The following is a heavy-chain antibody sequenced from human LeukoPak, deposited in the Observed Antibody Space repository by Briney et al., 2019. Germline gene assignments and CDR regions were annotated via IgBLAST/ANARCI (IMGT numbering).Heavy chain of an antibody. CDR3: ARDGDCTDGVCSPSYFDY. CDR2: ISYDGSNK. J-gene: IGHJ4*02. V-gene: IGHV3-30-3*01. D-gene: IGHD2-8*01. CDR1: GFTFSSYA. Sequence: GGSLRLSCAASGFTFSSYAMHWVRQAPGKGLEWVAVISYDGSNKYYADSVKGRFTISRDNSKNTLYLQMNSLRAEDTAVYYCARDGDCTDGVCSPSYFDYWGQGTLVTVSS.